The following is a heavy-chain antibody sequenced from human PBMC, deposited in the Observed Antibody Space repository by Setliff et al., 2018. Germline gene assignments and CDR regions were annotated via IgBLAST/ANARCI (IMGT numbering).Heavy chain of an antibody. CDR3: ARGPRHNFWSGYYLAAVNY. CDR1: GYTFTSYG. Sequence: ASVKVSCKASGYTFTSYGISWVRQAPGQGLEWMGWISAYNGNTNYAQKLQGRVTMTTDTSTSTAYMELRSLRSDDTAVYYCARGPRHNFWSGYYLAAVNYWGQGTLVTVS. CDR2: ISAYNGNT. V-gene: IGHV1-18*01. D-gene: IGHD3-3*01. J-gene: IGHJ4*02.